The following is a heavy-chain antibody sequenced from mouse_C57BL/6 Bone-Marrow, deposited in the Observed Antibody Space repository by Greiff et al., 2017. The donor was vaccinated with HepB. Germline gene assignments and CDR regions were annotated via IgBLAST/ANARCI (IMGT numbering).Heavy chain of an antibody. CDR3: ARQATWGWGFAY. J-gene: IGHJ3*01. CDR2: IDPSDSYT. CDR1: GYTFTSYW. Sequence: QVQLQQPGAELVRPGTSVKLSCKASGYTFTSYWMHWVKQRPGQGLEWIGVIDPSDSYTNYNQKFKGKATLTVDTSSSTAYMQRSSLTSEDSAVYYCARQATWGWGFAYWGQGTLVTVSA. V-gene: IGHV1-59*01. D-gene: IGHD3-2*02.